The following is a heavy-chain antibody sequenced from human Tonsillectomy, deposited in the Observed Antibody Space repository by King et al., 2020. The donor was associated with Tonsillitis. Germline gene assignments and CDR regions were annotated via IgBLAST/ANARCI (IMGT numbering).Heavy chain of an antibody. CDR3: ARLQYYDSSGYPSGYMDV. CDR2: IYTSGRA. V-gene: IGHV4-4*07. CDR1: GVSIRNFY. Sequence: QLQESGPGLVKPSETLSLTCTVSGVSIRNFYWRWIRQPAREGLEGVWRIYTSGRANYNPSLKSRVTMSVDTSKNQISLRRNSVTAADTAVYYCARLQYYDSSGYPSGYMDVWGKGTTVTVSS. D-gene: IGHD3-22*01. J-gene: IGHJ6*03.